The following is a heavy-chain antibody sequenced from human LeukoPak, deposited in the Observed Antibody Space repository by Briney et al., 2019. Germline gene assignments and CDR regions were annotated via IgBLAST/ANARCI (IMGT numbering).Heavy chain of an antibody. CDR1: GFTFSSSW. CDR2: INEDGSAK. Sequence: GGSLRLSCAASGFTFSSSWMSWVRQAPGKGLEWVSNINEDGSAKYYVDSVKGRFTISRDNAKRSLDLQVNSLRAEDTAVYYCTRSRRDGNDYWGQGTLVTVSS. D-gene: IGHD5-24*01. V-gene: IGHV3-7*01. J-gene: IGHJ4*02. CDR3: TRSRRDGNDY.